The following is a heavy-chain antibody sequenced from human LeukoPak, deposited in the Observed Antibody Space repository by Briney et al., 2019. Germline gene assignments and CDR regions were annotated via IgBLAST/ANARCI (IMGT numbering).Heavy chain of an antibody. V-gene: IGHV3-21*01. J-gene: IGHJ4*02. CDR2: ISSSSSYI. Sequence: VGSLRLSCAASGFTFSSYSMNWVRQAPGKGLEWVSSISSSSSYIYYADSVKGRFTISRDNAKNSLYLQMNSLRAEDTAVYYCAREVTHYDFWSGYRWGQGTLVTVSS. CDR3: AREVTHYDFWSGYR. D-gene: IGHD3-3*01. CDR1: GFTFSSYS.